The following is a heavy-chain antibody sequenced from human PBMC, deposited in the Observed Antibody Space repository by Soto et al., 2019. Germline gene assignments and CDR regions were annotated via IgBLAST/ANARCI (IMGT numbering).Heavy chain of an antibody. D-gene: IGHD3-10*01. CDR1: GFTFSDYA. CDR3: AKGGQSYDY. CDR2: ISASVGST. J-gene: IGHJ4*02. Sequence: GGSLRLSCAASGFTFSDYAMSWVRQAPGKGLEWVSAISASVGSTYYTDSVKGRFTISRDNSKNTLYLQMNSLRAEDTAVYYCAKGGQSYDYWGQGTLVTVSS. V-gene: IGHV3-23*01.